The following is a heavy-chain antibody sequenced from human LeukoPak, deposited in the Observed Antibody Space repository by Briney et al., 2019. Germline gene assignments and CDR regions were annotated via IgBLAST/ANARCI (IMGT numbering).Heavy chain of an antibody. CDR2: INHRGST. CDR3: ARDRREGSSTPIAVAGGWFDP. Sequence: SETLSLTCAVYGGSFSGYYWSWVRQPPGKGLEWIGEINHRGSTNYNPSLKSRVTISVDTSKNQFSLRLNSVTAADTAVYYCARDRREGSSTPIAVAGGWFDPWGQGTLVTVSS. CDR1: GGSFSGYY. J-gene: IGHJ5*02. V-gene: IGHV4-34*01. D-gene: IGHD6-19*01.